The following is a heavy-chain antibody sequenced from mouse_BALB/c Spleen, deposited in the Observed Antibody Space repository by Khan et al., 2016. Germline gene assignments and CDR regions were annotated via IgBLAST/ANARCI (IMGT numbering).Heavy chain of an antibody. D-gene: IGHD1-2*01. Sequence: EVQLQESGPGLVKPSQSLSLTCTVTGYSITSDYAWNWIRQFPGNKLEWMGYIGYSGSTSYNPSLKSRISITRDSSKNQFFLQLNSVTTEDTATYCSALLRRAYWGQGTLVTVSA. V-gene: IGHV3-2*02. J-gene: IGHJ3*01. CDR2: IGYSGST. CDR1: GYSITSDYA. CDR3: ALLRRAY.